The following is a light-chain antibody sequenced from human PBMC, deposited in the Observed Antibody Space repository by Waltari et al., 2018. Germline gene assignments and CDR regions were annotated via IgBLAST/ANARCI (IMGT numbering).Light chain of an antibody. CDR2: DVS. V-gene: IGLV2-14*03. J-gene: IGLJ3*02. Sequence: QSALTQPASVSGSPGQSITISCTGTSSDVGGYNYVSWYQQPPSKAPKPLIYDVSNRPAGGSNLFAGSKSGNTASLTISGRQAEDEADYYCSSYTSSSTWVFGVGTKLTVL. CDR3: SSYTSSSTWV. CDR1: SSDVGGYNY.